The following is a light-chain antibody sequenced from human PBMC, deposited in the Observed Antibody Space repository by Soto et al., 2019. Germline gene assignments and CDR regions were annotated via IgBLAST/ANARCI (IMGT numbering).Light chain of an antibody. CDR2: DVT. V-gene: IGLV2-14*01. CDR1: SSDVGNNNY. Sequence: QSALTQPASVSGSPGQSITISCTGTSSDVGNNNYVSWYQQNPGKAPKVMICDVTNRPSGVSNRFSGSKSGNTASLTISGLQAEDEADYYCSSVTGSSYIVGTGTKLAVL. CDR3: SSVTGSSYI. J-gene: IGLJ1*01.